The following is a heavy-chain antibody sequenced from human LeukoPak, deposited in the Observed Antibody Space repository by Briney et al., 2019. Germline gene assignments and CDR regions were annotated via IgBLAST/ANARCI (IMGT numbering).Heavy chain of an antibody. J-gene: IGHJ4*02. CDR2: INHSGST. Sequence: SETLSLTCAVYGGSFSGYYWSWIRQPPGKGLEWIGEINHSGSTNYNPSLKSRVTISVDTSKNQFSLKLSSVTAADTAVYYCVMGYFDYWGQGTLVTVSS. D-gene: IGHD3-10*01. CDR1: GGSFSGYY. CDR3: VMGYFDY. V-gene: IGHV4-34*01.